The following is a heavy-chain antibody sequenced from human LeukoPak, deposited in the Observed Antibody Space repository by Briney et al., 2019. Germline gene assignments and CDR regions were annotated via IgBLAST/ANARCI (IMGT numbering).Heavy chain of an antibody. CDR1: GYSIISDYY. CDR2: MFHSGST. Sequence: SETLSLTCTVSGYSIISDYYWGWIRQPPGKGLEWIGSMFHSGSTYYNPSLKSRVTISIDTSKNQFSLKLSSVTAADTAVYYCARDPPAAAGDYWGQGTLVTVSS. D-gene: IGHD6-13*01. CDR3: ARDPPAAAGDY. J-gene: IGHJ4*02. V-gene: IGHV4-38-2*02.